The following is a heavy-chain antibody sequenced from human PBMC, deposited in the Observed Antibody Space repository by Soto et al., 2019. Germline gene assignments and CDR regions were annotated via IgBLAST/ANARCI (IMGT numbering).Heavy chain of an antibody. CDR2: ISYEGSNT. Sequence: QVHLLESGGGVVQPGKSLRLSCAASGFSFDTYAIHWVRQAPGKGLQWVALISYEGSNTYYADSVRGRFTISRDNSKNTLYLQMSTLRPEDSGVYYCARVTPGNNLYYFSGLDVWGQGTSVTVSS. CDR1: GFSFDTYA. D-gene: IGHD1-1*01. CDR3: ARVTPGNNLYYFSGLDV. V-gene: IGHV3-30*15. J-gene: IGHJ6*02.